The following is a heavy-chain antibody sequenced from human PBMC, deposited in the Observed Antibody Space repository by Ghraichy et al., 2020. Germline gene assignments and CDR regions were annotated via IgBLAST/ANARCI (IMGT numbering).Heavy chain of an antibody. CDR2: IYYSGNT. J-gene: IGHJ3*02. Sequence: SETLSLTCTVSGGSISDYYWSWIRQPPGKGLEWIGYIYYSGNTNYNPSLKSRVIISVDTSKNQLSLKLSSVTAADTAMYYCARPHRGDYAFDIWGQGTMVTVSS. D-gene: IGHD2-21*02. CDR3: ARPHRGDYAFDI. V-gene: IGHV4-59*08. CDR1: GGSISDYY.